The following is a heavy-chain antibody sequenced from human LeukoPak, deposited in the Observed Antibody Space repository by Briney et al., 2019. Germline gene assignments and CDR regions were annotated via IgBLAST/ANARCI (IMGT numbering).Heavy chain of an antibody. V-gene: IGHV3-30*18. D-gene: IGHD5-18*01. CDR1: GFTFSSYG. CDR2: ISYDGSNK. J-gene: IGHJ4*02. Sequence: PGGSLRLSCAASGFTFSSYGMHWVRQAPGKGLEWVAVISYDGSNKYYADSVKGRFTISRDNSKNTLCLQMNSLRAEDTAVYYCAKGHSRSTNTAMGKGDDYWGQGTLVTVSS. CDR3: AKGHSRSTNTAMGKGDDY.